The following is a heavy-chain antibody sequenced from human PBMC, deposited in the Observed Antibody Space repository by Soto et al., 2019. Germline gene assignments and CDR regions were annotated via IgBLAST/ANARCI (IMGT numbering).Heavy chain of an antibody. V-gene: IGHV4-39*07. CDR3: ARAVSVYYGSGSQHFDP. CDR2: IYHTGNT. J-gene: IGHJ5*02. Sequence: SETLSLTCTVSGGSISNSRYYWAWIRQPPGKGLEWIGSIYHTGNTYYNPSLRSRVTVSVDTSKNQFSLKLTSVTAADTAVYYCARAVSVYYGSGSQHFDPWGQGTLVTVSS. CDR1: GGSISNSRYY. D-gene: IGHD3-10*01.